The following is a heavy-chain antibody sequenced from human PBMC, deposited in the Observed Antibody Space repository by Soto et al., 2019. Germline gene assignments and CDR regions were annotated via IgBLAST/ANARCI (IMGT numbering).Heavy chain of an antibody. CDR2: ISSSSSYI. CDR1: GFTFSSYS. CDR3: ARDGPHSSSWYYYYGMDV. D-gene: IGHD6-13*01. Sequence: GGSLRLSCAASGFTFSSYSMNWVRQAPGKGLEWVSSISSSSSYIYYADSVKGRFTISRDNAKNSLYLQMNSLRAEDTAVYYCARDGPHSSSWYYYYGMDVWGQGTTVTVSS. V-gene: IGHV3-21*01. J-gene: IGHJ6*02.